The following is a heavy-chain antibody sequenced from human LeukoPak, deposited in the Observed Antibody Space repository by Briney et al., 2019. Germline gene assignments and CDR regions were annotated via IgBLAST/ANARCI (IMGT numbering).Heavy chain of an antibody. CDR1: GFTGSNNY. D-gene: IGHD4-17*01. CDR2: IHSSGGT. V-gene: IGHV3-53*01. CDR3: IVFGDSNH. J-gene: IGHJ5*02. Sequence: GGSLRLSCAASGFTGSNNYMSWVRQAPGKGLEWVSAIHSSGGTYYADSVKGRFTISRDTSKNTLYLQINSLRVEDTTVYYCIVFGDSNHWGQGTLVTVSS.